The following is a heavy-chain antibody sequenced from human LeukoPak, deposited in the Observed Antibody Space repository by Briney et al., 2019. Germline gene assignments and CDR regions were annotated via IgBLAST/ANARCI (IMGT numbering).Heavy chain of an antibody. CDR1: GGTFISYA. V-gene: IGHV1-69*13. D-gene: IGHD6-13*01. CDR3: ARTSSLAAAGFNWFDP. CDR2: IIPIFGTA. J-gene: IGHJ5*02. Sequence: SVKVSCKASGGTFISYAISWVRQAPGQGLEWMGGIIPIFGTANYAQKFQGRVTITADEPTSTAYMELSSLRSEDTAVYYCARTSSLAAAGFNWFDPWGQGTLVTVSS.